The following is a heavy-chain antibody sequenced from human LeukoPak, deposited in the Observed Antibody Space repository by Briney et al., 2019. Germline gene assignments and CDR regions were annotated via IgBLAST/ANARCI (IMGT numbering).Heavy chain of an antibody. J-gene: IGHJ6*03. CDR3: ARVKDCSSTSCFYYYYYMDV. V-gene: IGHV3-11*01. CDR2: ISSSGSTI. CDR1: GFTFSDYY. D-gene: IGHD2-2*01. Sequence: GGSLRLSCAASGFTFSDYYMSWIRQAPGKGLEWVSYISSSGSTIYYADSVKGQFTISRDNAKNSLYLQMNSLRAEDTAVFYCARVKDCSSTSCFYYYYYMDVWGKGTTVTVSS.